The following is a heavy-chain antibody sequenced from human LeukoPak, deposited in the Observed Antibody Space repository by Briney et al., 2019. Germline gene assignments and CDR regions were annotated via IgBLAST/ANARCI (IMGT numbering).Heavy chain of an antibody. V-gene: IGHV3-30*04. CDR1: GFTFSSYA. CDR2: ISYDGSNK. Sequence: GGSLRLSCAASGFTFSSYAMHWVRQAPGKGLEWVAVISYDGSNKYYADSVKGRYTISRDNSKNTLYLQMNSLRAEDTAVYYCARDSNYYGSGSYWYWGQGTLVTISS. J-gene: IGHJ4*02. CDR3: ARDSNYYGSGSYWY. D-gene: IGHD3-10*01.